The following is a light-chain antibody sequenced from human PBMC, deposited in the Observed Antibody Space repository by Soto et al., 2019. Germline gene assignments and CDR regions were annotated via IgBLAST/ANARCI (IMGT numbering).Light chain of an antibody. CDR3: SSYAGSNNYV. J-gene: IGLJ1*01. CDR2: EVN. Sequence: QSVLTQPPSASGSPGQSVTISCTGTSSDVGNYDSVSWYQHHPGKAPQAVIYEVNKRPSGVPDRFSGSKSGNTASLTVSGLQAEDEGDYCCSSYAGSNNYVFGTGTKSPS. V-gene: IGLV2-8*01. CDR1: SSDVGNYDS.